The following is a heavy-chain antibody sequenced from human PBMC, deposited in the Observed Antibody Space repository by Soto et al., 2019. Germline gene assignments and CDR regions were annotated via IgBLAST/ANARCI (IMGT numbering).Heavy chain of an antibody. V-gene: IGHV6-1*01. J-gene: IGHJ6*03. D-gene: IGHD5-12*01. CDR3: ARDLVWLYSGYESYYYMDV. Sequence: SQTLSLTCAISGDSVSSNSAAWNWIRQSPSRGLEWLGRTYYRSKWYNDYAVSVKSRITINPDTSKNQFSLQLNSVTPEDTAVYYCARDLVWLYSGYESYYYMDVWGKGTTVTVSS. CDR1: GDSVSSNSAA. CDR2: TYYRSKWYN.